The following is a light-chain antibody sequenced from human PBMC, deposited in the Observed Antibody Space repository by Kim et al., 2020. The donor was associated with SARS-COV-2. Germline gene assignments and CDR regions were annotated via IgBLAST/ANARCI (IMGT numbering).Light chain of an antibody. V-gene: IGKV3-20*01. CDR1: QTISSSY. CDR2: GAS. Sequence: LSPGERATLFCRASQTISSSYLAWYQQKPGQAPRLLIYGASSRATGIPDRFSGSGSGTDFTLTISRLEPEDFAVYYCQQYDSSPYTFGQGTKLEI. J-gene: IGKJ2*01. CDR3: QQYDSSPYT.